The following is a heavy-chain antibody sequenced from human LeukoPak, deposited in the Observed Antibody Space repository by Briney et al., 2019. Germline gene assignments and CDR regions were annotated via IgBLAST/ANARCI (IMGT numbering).Heavy chain of an antibody. Sequence: GGSLRLSCAASGFTFSNYWMSWVRQAPGKGLEWVASIKQDGSETYYVDSVKGRFTISRDNAKNSLYLQMNSLRAEDTAVYFCARGGTTFNCWGQGTLVTVSS. V-gene: IGHV3-7*01. CDR2: IKQDGSET. D-gene: IGHD2/OR15-2a*01. CDR1: GFTFSNYW. CDR3: ARGGTTFNC. J-gene: IGHJ4*02.